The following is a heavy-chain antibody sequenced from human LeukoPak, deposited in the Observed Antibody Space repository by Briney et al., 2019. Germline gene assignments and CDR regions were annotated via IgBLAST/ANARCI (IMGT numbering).Heavy chain of an antibody. J-gene: IGHJ6*03. CDR3: ARHSYYYPNYYYMDV. Sequence: GGSLKISCRASGYSFSTYWIGWVRQMPGKGLEWMGAIYPGDSDTKYSPSFQGQVTISADKSISTAYLQWSSLKASDTAIYYCARHSYYYPNYYYMDVWGKGTTVTVSS. CDR2: IYPGDSDT. D-gene: IGHD3-22*01. CDR1: GYSFSTYW. V-gene: IGHV5-51*01.